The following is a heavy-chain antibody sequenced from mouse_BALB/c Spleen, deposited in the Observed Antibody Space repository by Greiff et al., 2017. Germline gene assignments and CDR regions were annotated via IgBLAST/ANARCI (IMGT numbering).Heavy chain of an antibody. CDR1: GFTFSSFG. V-gene: IGHV5-17*02. D-gene: IGHD1-2*01. Sequence: EVQVVESGGGLVQPGGSRKLSCAASGFTFSSFGMHWVRQAPEKGLEWVAYISSGSSTIYYADTVKGRFTISRDNPKNTLFLQMTSLRSEDTAMYYCARSGYYGSQAWFAYWGQGTLVTVSA. CDR3: ARSGYYGSQAWFAY. CDR2: ISSGSSTI. J-gene: IGHJ3*01.